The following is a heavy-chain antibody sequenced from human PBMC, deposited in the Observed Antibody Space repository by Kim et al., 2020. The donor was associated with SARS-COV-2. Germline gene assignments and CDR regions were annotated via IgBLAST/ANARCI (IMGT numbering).Heavy chain of an antibody. D-gene: IGHD2-2*03. Sequence: GGSLRLSCAASGFTFSSYWMSWVRQAPGKGLEWVANIKQDGSEKYYVDSVKGRFTISRDNAKNSLYLQMNSLRAEDTAVYYCARDLAGYCSSTSCYEGHFDYWGQGTLVTVSS. CDR1: GFTFSSYW. J-gene: IGHJ4*02. CDR3: ARDLAGYCSSTSCYEGHFDY. CDR2: IKQDGSEK. V-gene: IGHV3-7*01.